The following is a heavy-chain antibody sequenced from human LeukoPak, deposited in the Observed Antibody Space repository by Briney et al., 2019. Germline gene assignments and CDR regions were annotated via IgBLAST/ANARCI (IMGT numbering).Heavy chain of an antibody. D-gene: IGHD1-14*01. CDR3: ARGLGPGPYFDY. V-gene: IGHV3-48*03. CDR1: GLTFSSYE. Sequence: AGGSLRLSCAASGLTFSSYEMNWVRQAPGKGLEWVSYISGSGDTLYYADSVKGRFTISRDNSKNSLYLQMNSLRAEDTAVYYCARGLGPGPYFDYWGQGTLVTVSS. J-gene: IGHJ4*02. CDR2: ISGSGDTL.